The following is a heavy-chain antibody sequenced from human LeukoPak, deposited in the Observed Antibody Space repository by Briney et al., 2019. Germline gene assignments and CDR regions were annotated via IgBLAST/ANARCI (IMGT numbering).Heavy chain of an antibody. V-gene: IGHV3-74*01. Sequence: GGSLRPSCAASGFTLSSYWMHWVRQAPGKGLVWVSRINNDGSTTNYADSVKGRFTISRDNAKNTLYLQMNSLRAEDTAVYYCARDLVVATGPDFWGQGTLVTVSS. CDR1: GFTLSSYW. CDR3: ARDLVVATGPDF. CDR2: INNDGSTT. D-gene: IGHD5-12*01. J-gene: IGHJ4*02.